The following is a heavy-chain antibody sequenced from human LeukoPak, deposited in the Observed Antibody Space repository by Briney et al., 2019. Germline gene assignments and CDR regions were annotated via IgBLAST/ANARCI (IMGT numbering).Heavy chain of an antibody. CDR2: ISSSGSII. Sequence: GGSLRLSCAASGFIFSDYYMSWIRQAPGKGLEWVSYISSSGSIIYYADSVKGRFTISRDNAKNSLYLQMNSLRAEDTAVYYCARGYYDSSGYGILFDYWGQGTLVTVSS. V-gene: IGHV3-11*01. CDR1: GFIFSDYY. J-gene: IGHJ4*02. D-gene: IGHD3-22*01. CDR3: ARGYYDSSGYGILFDY.